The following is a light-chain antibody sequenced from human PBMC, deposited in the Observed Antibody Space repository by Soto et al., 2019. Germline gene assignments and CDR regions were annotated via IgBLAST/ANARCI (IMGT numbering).Light chain of an antibody. CDR3: SSYTNINASGGV. V-gene: IGLV2-14*01. CDR2: EVT. Sequence: QSALTQPASVSGSPGQSITISCTGTSGDIGSYNRVSWYQQHPGKAPKLIIYEVTDRPSGVSNRFSGSKSGNTASLTISGLKAEDEAEYYCSSYTNINASGGVVATGTKVTV. J-gene: IGLJ1*01. CDR1: SGDIGSYNR.